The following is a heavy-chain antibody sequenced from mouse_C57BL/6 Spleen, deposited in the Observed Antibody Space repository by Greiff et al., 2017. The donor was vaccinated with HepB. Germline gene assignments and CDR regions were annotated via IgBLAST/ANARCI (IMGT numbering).Heavy chain of an antibody. CDR3: AREDYDYDVGY. CDR2: ISYDGSN. D-gene: IGHD2-4*01. CDR1: GYSITSGYY. Sequence: EVQLVESGPGLVKPSQSLSLTCSVTGYSITSGYYWNWIRQFPGNKLEWMGYISYDGSNNYNPSLKNRISITRDTSKNQFFLKLNSVTTEDTATYYCAREDYDYDVGYWGQGTLVTVSA. V-gene: IGHV3-6*01. J-gene: IGHJ3*01.